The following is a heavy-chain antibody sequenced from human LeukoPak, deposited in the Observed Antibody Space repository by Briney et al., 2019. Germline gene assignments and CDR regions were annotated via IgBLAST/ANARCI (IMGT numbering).Heavy chain of an antibody. J-gene: IGHJ4*02. CDR2: ISDSGGSI. CDR1: GFTFSSYG. V-gene: IGHV3-23*01. CDR3: AKDLKQLANFDY. D-gene: IGHD6-6*01. Sequence: GGSLRLSCAASGFTFSSYGMSWVRQAPGKGLEWGSGISDSGGSIYYAQSVKGRFTISRDNSKNTLYLQMNSLRAEDTAVYYCAKDLKQLANFDYWGQGTLVTVSS.